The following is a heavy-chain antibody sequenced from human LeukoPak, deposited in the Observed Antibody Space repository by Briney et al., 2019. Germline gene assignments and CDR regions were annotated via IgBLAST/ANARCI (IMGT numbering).Heavy chain of an antibody. CDR2: ISAYNGNT. CDR3: ARVRATILWGSYDY. D-gene: IGHD5-12*01. J-gene: IGHJ4*02. Sequence: ASVKVSCKASGYTFTSYGISWVRQAPGQGLEWMGWISAYNGNTNYAQKLQGRVTMTTDTSTSTAYMELRSLRFDDTAVYYCARVRATILWGSYDYWGQGTLVTVSS. CDR1: GYTFTSYG. V-gene: IGHV1-18*01.